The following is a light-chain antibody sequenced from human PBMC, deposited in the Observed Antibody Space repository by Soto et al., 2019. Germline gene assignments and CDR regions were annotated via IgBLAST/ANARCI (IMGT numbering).Light chain of an antibody. J-gene: IGLJ1*01. CDR1: SSNIGSNY. Sequence: QSVLTQPPSASGTPGQRVTISCSGSSSNIGSNYVYWYQQLPGTAPKLLIYQNNQRPSEVPGRFSGSNSGTSASMAISGVLSEDEAYDYCAAWDDSLSGYVFGTGTKLTVL. CDR2: QNN. V-gene: IGLV1-47*01. CDR3: AAWDDSLSGYV.